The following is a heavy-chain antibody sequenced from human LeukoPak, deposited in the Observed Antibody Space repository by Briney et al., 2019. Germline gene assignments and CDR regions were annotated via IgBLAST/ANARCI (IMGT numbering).Heavy chain of an antibody. J-gene: IGHJ4*02. CDR1: GYTFTSYG. D-gene: IGHD2-15*01. V-gene: IGHV1-69*05. Sequence: SVKVSCKASGYTFTSYGISWVRQAPGQGLEWMGRIIPIFGTANYAQKFQGRVTITTDESTSTAYMELSSLRSEDTAVYYCARVGHSTRLQTYYFDYWGQGTLVTVSS. CDR3: ARVGHSTRLQTYYFDY. CDR2: IIPIFGTA.